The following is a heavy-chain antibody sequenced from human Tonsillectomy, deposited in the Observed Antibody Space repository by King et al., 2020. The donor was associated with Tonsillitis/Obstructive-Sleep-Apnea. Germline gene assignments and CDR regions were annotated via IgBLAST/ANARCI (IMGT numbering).Heavy chain of an antibody. CDR2: INSDGSSA. Sequence: VQLVESGGGLVQPGGSLRLSCAASGFTFSNYWMHWVRQAPGKGLVWVSRINSDGSSASYADSVKGRFTVSRDNAKNTLYLQMNSLRSEDSDVYYCARTKYGDFHFDNWGQGTLVTVSS. V-gene: IGHV3-74*01. CDR3: ARTKYGDFHFDN. CDR1: GFTFSNYW. D-gene: IGHD3-3*01. J-gene: IGHJ4*02.